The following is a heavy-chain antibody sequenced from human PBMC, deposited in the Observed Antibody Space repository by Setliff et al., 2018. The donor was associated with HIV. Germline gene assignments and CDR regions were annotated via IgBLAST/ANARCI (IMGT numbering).Heavy chain of an antibody. V-gene: IGHV4-38-2*01. CDR2: IYQSGSI. CDR1: GYSISNGYY. D-gene: IGHD6-19*01. Sequence: SETLSLTCALSGYSISNGYYWGWIRQPPGQVPQWIGSIYQSGSIYYNPSLQSRVTISVDSSKIQFSLNLFSVTAADTAVYYCARPRRVRSRAWYWFDIWGQGTLVTVSS. J-gene: IGHJ5*02. CDR3: ARPRRVRSRAWYWFDI.